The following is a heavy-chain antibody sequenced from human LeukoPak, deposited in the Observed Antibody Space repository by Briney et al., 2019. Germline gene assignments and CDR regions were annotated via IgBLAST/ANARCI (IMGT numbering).Heavy chain of an antibody. CDR1: GFTFSNAW. J-gene: IGHJ6*02. Sequence: NPGGALRLSCAASGFTFSNAWMSWVRQAPGKGLEWVGRIERKTDGGTTDYAAPVKGRFSISRDDSKNMLFLQMNSLKIEDTAVYYCTTLDLKLRFLDYYGMDVWGQGTTVTVSS. V-gene: IGHV3-15*04. CDR3: TTLDLKLRFLDYYGMDV. CDR2: IERKTDGGTT. D-gene: IGHD3-3*01.